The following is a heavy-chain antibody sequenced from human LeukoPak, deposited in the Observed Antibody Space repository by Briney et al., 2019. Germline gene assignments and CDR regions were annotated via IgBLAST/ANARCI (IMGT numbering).Heavy chain of an antibody. CDR1: GGSFSGYY. CDR2: INHSGST. CDR3: ARGTKDYYDFWRVTYYYYMDV. J-gene: IGHJ6*03. D-gene: IGHD3-3*01. V-gene: IGHV4-34*01. Sequence: PSETLSLTCAVYGGSFSGYYWSWIRQPPGKGLEWIGEINHSGSTNYNPSLKSRVTISVDTSKNQFSPKLSSVTAADTAVYYCARGTKDYYDFWRVTYYYYMDVWGKGTTVTVSS.